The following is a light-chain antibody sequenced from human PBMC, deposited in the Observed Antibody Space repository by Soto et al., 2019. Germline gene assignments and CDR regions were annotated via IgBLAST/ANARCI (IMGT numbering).Light chain of an antibody. V-gene: IGKV1-5*03. J-gene: IGKJ1*01. CDR3: QQYNSYSRT. CDR1: QSISSS. CDR2: KAS. Sequence: DIQMTQSPSSLSASVGDRVTITCRASQSISSSLAWYQQKPGKAPKLLIYKASNLESGVPSRFSGSGSGTEFTLTITGLQPDDFATYYCQQYNSYSRTFGQGTKVDIK.